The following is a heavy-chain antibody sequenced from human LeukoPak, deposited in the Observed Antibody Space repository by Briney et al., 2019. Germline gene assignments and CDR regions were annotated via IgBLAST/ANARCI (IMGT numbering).Heavy chain of an antibody. CDR2: INHSGST. CDR1: GGSFSGYY. J-gene: IGHJ4*02. V-gene: IGHV4-34*01. Sequence: SETLSLTCAVYGGSFSGYYWSWIRQPPGKGLEWIGEINHSGSTNYNPSLKSRVTISVDTSKNQFSLKLSSVTAADTAVYYCAGGRYYGSGAPDYWGQGTLVTVSS. D-gene: IGHD3-10*01. CDR3: AGGRYYGSGAPDY.